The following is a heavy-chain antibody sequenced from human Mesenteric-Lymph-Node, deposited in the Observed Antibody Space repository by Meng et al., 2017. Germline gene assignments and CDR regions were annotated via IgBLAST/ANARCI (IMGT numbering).Heavy chain of an antibody. CDR3: ARVHDYVWGSYRSVVPFDY. CDR1: GGSISSSSYY. CDR2: IYYSGST. V-gene: IGHV4-39*07. D-gene: IGHD3-16*02. Sequence: SETLSLTCTVSGGSISSSSYYWGWIRQPPGKGLEWIGSIYYSGSTYYNPSLKSRVTISVDTSKNQFSLKLSSVTAADTAVYYCARVHDYVWGSYRSVVPFDYWGQGTLVTVSS. J-gene: IGHJ4*02.